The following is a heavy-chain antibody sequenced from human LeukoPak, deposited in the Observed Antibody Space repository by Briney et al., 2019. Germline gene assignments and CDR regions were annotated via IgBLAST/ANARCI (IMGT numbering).Heavy chain of an antibody. Sequence: GGSLRLSCAASGFTFSSYAMHWVRQAPGKGLEWVAVISYDGSNKYYADSVKGRFTISRDNSKNTLYLQMNSLRAEDTAVYYCARVGSSGYYAFDIWGQGTMVTVSS. CDR2: ISYDGSNK. CDR3: ARVGSSGYYAFDI. CDR1: GFTFSSYA. V-gene: IGHV3-30-3*01. J-gene: IGHJ3*02. D-gene: IGHD3-22*01.